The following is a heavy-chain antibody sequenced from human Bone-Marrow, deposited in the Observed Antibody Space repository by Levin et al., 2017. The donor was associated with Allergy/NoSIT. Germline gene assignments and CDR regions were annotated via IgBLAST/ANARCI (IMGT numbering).Heavy chain of an antibody. CDR3: ARSATDKKATYPPYYYYYGMDV. V-gene: IGHV3-64*02. CDR2: ISSNGGST. J-gene: IGHJ6*02. D-gene: IGHD6-25*01. Sequence: GESLKISCAASGFTFSSYAMHWVRQAPGKGLEYVSAISSNGGSTYYADSVKGRFTISRDNSKNTLYLQMGSLRAEDMAVYYCARSATDKKATYPPYYYYYGMDVWGQGTTVTVSS. CDR1: GFTFSSYA.